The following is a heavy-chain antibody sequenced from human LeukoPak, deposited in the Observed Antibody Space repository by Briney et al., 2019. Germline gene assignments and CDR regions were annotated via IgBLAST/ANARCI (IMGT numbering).Heavy chain of an antibody. Sequence: QPGGSLRLSCAASGFTFSSYAMAWVRQSPGKGLEWVSCITGDGEYTYHTDSVKGRFTIPRDNSKNTPYVQMNSLRAEDTAVYYCAKGTLGSCSGGSCYPLDYWGQGTLVTVSS. CDR2: ITGDGEYT. D-gene: IGHD2-15*01. V-gene: IGHV3-23*01. CDR3: AKGTLGSCSGGSCYPLDY. CDR1: GFTFSSYA. J-gene: IGHJ4*02.